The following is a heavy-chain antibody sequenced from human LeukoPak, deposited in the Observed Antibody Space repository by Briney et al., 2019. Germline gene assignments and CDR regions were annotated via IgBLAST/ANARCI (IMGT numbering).Heavy chain of an antibody. CDR3: AGGSLDYYYGMDV. CDR2: IYPGDSDT. J-gene: IGHJ6*02. Sequence: GESLKISCKGSGYSFTSYWIGWVRQMPGKGLEWMAIIYPGDSDTRYSPSFQGHVSISADRSITTAYLQWSSLKASDTAMYYCAGGSLDYYYGMDVWGQGTTVTVSS. CDR1: GYSFTSYW. D-gene: IGHD2-15*01. V-gene: IGHV5-51*01.